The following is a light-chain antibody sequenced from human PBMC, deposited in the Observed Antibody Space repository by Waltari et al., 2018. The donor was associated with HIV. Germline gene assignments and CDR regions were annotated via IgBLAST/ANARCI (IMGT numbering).Light chain of an antibody. CDR2: YDT. J-gene: IGLJ3*02. Sequence: SYVLTQPPSVSLAPGKTANITCGGRNIESKSVHWYQQKTGRAPKLLIFYDTDRPSGIPQRISGSNSGDTATLTIRRVGPGDEADYFCQVWDSSTDHVVFGGGTKLTVL. CDR3: QVWDSSTDHVV. V-gene: IGLV3-21*04. CDR1: NIESKS.